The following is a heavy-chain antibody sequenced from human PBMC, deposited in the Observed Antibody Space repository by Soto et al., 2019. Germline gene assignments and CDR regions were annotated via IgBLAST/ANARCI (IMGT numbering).Heavy chain of an antibody. V-gene: IGHV1-69*13. Sequence: ASVKVSCKASGGTFSSYAISWVRQATGQGLEWMGGIIPIFGTANYAQKFQGRVTITADESTSTAYMELSSLRSEDTAVYYCAASKSTVVTSPLYYYYGMDVWGQGTTVTVSS. CDR2: IIPIFGTA. D-gene: IGHD2-21*02. J-gene: IGHJ6*02. CDR3: AASKSTVVTSPLYYYYGMDV. CDR1: GGTFSSYA.